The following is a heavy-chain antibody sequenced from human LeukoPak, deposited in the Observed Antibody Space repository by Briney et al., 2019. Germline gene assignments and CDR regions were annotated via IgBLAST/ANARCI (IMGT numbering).Heavy chain of an antibody. CDR1: GYSFTSYW. CDR3: ASQYYDILGGMDV. D-gene: IGHD3-9*01. J-gene: IGHJ6*02. CDR2: IYPGDSDT. V-gene: IGHV5-51*01. Sequence: GESLKISCKGSGYSFTSYWIGWVRQMPGKGLEWMEIIYPGDSDTRYSPSFQGQVTISADKSISTAYLQWSSLKASDTAMYYCASQYYDILGGMDVWGQGTTVTVSS.